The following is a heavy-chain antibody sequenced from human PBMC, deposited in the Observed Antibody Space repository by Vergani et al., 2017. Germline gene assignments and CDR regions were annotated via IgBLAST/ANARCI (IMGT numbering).Heavy chain of an antibody. CDR3: TRDLFGCSGGSCYSDAFDI. Sequence: EVQLAESGGGLVKPGRSLRLSCTASGFTFGDYAMSWFRQAPGKGLEWVGFIRSKAYGGTTEYAASVKGRFTISRDDSKSIAYLQMNSLKTEDTAVYYCTRDLFGCSGGSCYSDAFDIWGQGTMVTVSS. CDR1: GFTFGDYA. CDR2: IRSKAYGGTT. J-gene: IGHJ3*02. D-gene: IGHD2-15*01. V-gene: IGHV3-49*05.